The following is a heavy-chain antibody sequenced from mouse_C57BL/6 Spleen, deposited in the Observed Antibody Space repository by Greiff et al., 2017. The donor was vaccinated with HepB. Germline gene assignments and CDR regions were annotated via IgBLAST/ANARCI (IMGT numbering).Heavy chain of an antibody. Sequence: VKLQESGPELVKPGASVKISCKASGYAFSSSWMNWVKQRPGKGLEWIGRIYPGDGDTNYNGKFKGKATLTADKSSSTAYMQLSSLTSEDSAVYFCARDDYSYWYFDVWGTGTTVTVSS. CDR2: IYPGDGDT. J-gene: IGHJ1*03. CDR3: ARDDYSYWYFDV. D-gene: IGHD2-4*01. CDR1: GYAFSSSW. V-gene: IGHV1-82*01.